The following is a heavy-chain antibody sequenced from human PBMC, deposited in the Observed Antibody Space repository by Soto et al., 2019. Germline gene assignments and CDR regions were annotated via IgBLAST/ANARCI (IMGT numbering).Heavy chain of an antibody. J-gene: IGHJ3*01. V-gene: IGHV3-30*18. CDR3: AKDLWHLGSGSPPDGLDF. Sequence: QVQLVESGGGVVQRGASLRLSCVASGFTFDTYGMHWVRQAPGKGLEWVAIISYDGSIQYLAESVEGRFSVSRDNSQNKLFLQMNSLRSEDTGRYYCAKDLWHLGSGSPPDGLDFWGQGTVVTVSS. D-gene: IGHD3-10*01. CDR2: ISYDGSIQ. CDR1: GFTFDTYG.